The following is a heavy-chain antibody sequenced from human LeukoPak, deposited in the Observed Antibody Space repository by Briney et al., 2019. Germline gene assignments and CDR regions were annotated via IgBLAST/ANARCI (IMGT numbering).Heavy chain of an antibody. J-gene: IGHJ4*02. CDR1: GGSFSSYY. CDR3: ARFSGYPQYYFDY. Sequence: SETLSVTCTVSGGSFSSYYWSWMRQPPGKGLEWIGYIYYSGNTNYNPSLKSRVIISVDTSKNQFSLKLSSVTAADTAVYYCARFSGYPQYYFDYWGQGPQVTVSS. D-gene: IGHD3-22*01. CDR2: IYYSGNT. V-gene: IGHV4-59*01.